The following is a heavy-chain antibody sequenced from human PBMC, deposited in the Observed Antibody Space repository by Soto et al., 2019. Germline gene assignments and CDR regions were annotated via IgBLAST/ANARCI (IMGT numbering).Heavy chain of an antibody. Sequence: QVQLVESGGGVVQPGRSLRLSCAASGFTFSSYGMHWVRQAPGKGLAWVAVIWYDGSNKYYADSVKGRFTITRDNSKNTLYLQIISLRAEDTAVYYCARWGIAAGDYWGQGTLVTVSS. CDR2: IWYDGSNK. J-gene: IGHJ4*02. CDR3: ARWGIAAGDY. D-gene: IGHD6-13*01. CDR1: GFTFSSYG. V-gene: IGHV3-33*01.